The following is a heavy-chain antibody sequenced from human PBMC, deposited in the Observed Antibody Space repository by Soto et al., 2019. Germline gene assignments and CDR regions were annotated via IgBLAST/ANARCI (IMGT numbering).Heavy chain of an antibody. J-gene: IGHJ5*01. CDR2: IKADGSEK. D-gene: IGHD3-16*01. CDR1: GCTFSNHW. CDR3: ARARGVDS. Sequence: EVHLVESGGGLVQPGGSLRLSCAGSGCTFSNHWMNWVRQAPGKGLEWVANIKADGSEKYYVDSVKGRFTISRDNAKNSLYLQMNSLRAEDTAVYYGARARGVDSWGQGTLVTVSS. V-gene: IGHV3-7*03.